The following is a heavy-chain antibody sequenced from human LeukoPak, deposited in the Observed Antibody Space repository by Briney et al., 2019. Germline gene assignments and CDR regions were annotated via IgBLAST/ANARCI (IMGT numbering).Heavy chain of an antibody. CDR3: AKVGGQFDY. V-gene: IGHV3-30-3*01. D-gene: IGHD2-15*01. CDR1: GFTFSSYA. CDR2: ISYDGSNK. Sequence: GGSLRLSCAASGFTFSSYAMHWVRQAPGKGLEWVAVISYDGSNKYYADSVKGRFTISRDNSKNTLYLQMNSLRAEDTAVYYCAKVGGQFDYWGQGTLVTVSS. J-gene: IGHJ4*02.